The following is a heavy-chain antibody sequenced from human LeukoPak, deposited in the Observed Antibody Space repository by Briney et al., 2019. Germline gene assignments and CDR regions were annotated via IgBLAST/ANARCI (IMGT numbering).Heavy chain of an antibody. D-gene: IGHD5-24*01. CDR1: GFTFSSYG. V-gene: IGHV3-33*01. CDR2: IWYDGSNK. J-gene: IGHJ4*02. CDR3: ARDLSSPNPAMATFFGQKD. Sequence: GGSLRLSCAASGFTFSSYGMHWVRQAPGKGLEWVAVIWYDGSNKYYADSVKGRFTISRDNSKNTLYLQMNSLRAEDTAVYYCARDLSSPNPAMATFFGQKDWGQGTLVTVSS.